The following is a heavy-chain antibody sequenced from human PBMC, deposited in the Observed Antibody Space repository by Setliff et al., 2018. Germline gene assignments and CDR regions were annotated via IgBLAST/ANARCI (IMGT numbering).Heavy chain of an antibody. CDR3: ARASLGYDFWSGYYSPELWLDP. J-gene: IGHJ5*02. V-gene: IGHV4-38-2*01. D-gene: IGHD3-3*01. Sequence: PSETLSLTCAVSGYSISSGYYWGWIRQPPGKGLEWIGSIYHSGSTYYNPSLKSRVTISVDTSKNQFSLKLSSVTAADTAVYYCARASLGYDFWSGYYSPELWLDPWGQGTLVTVSS. CDR2: IYHSGST. CDR1: GYSISSGYY.